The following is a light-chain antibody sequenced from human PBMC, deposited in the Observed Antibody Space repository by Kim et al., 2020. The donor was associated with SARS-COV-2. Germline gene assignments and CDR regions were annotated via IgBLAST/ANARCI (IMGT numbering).Light chain of an antibody. Sequence: SSELTQDPAVSVALGQTVRITCQGDSLRTYYATWYQQRPGQAPRVVIYGKNNRPSGIPDRLSGSSSGNTASLTITGTQAGDEADYYCNSRDSNDDVLFGG. V-gene: IGLV3-19*01. CDR2: GKN. CDR1: SLRTYY. CDR3: NSRDSNDDVL. J-gene: IGLJ2*01.